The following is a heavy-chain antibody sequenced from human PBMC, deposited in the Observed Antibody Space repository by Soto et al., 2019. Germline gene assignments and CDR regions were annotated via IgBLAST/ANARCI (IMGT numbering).Heavy chain of an antibody. CDR1: GYSFTTYW. CDR3: ARHLSGSSDY. D-gene: IGHD1-26*01. CDR2: IDPADAYT. V-gene: IGHV5-10-1*01. Sequence: EVQLVQSGAEVKKPGESLRISCKGSGYSFTTYWISWVRQIPGKGLEWMGRIDPADAYTNYSPSFQGHVTISADKSISTAYLQWSSLKASDTAMYHGARHLSGSSDYCGQGTLVIFSA. J-gene: IGHJ4*02.